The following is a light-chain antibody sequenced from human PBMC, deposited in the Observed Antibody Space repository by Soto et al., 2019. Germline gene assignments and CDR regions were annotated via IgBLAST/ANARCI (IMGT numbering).Light chain of an antibody. CDR1: SSDVGGYNY. CDR2: EVS. Sequence: QSVLTHPASVSGSPGQSITISCTGTSSDVGGYNYVSWYQQHPGKAPKLMIYEVSNRPSGVSNRFSGSKSGNTASLTISGLQAEDEADYYCSSYTSSSTLYVFGTGTKVT. V-gene: IGLV2-14*01. CDR3: SSYTSSSTLYV. J-gene: IGLJ1*01.